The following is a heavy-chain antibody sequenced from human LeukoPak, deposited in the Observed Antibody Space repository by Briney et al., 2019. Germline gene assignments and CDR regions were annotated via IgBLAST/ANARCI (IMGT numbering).Heavy chain of an antibody. D-gene: IGHD2-15*01. CDR1: GFTFSNYE. J-gene: IGHJ6*02. V-gene: IGHV3-48*03. Sequence: GGSLRLSCAASGFTFSNYEMNWVRQAPGKGLEWVSYISSSGSTIYYADSLKGRFTISRDDAKNSLYLQMNSLRAEDTAVYYCARSLLGSCTGGTCYIDYYGMDVWGQGTTVTVSS. CDR3: ARSLLGSCTGGTCYIDYYGMDV. CDR2: ISSSGSTI.